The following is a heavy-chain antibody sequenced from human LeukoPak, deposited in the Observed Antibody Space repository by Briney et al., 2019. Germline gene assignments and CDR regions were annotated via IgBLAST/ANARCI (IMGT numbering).Heavy chain of an antibody. CDR2: IYPDDSET. D-gene: IGHD3-22*01. Sequence: GESLKISCKGSGYSFTSYWIGWVRQMPGKGLEWMGIIYPDDSETNYSPSFQGQVSMSVDKSITTAYLQWSSLKASDTAIYYCARQAYGSHFDAFDIWGQGTMVIVSS. J-gene: IGHJ3*02. CDR1: GYSFTSYW. CDR3: ARQAYGSHFDAFDI. V-gene: IGHV5-51*01.